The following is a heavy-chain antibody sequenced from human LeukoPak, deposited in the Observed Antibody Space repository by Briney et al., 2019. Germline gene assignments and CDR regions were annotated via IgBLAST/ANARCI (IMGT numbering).Heavy chain of an antibody. V-gene: IGHV4-34*01. CDR2: INHSGST. Sequence: PLETLSLTCAVYGGSFSGYYWSWIRQPPGKGLEWIGEINHSGSTNYNPSLKSRVTISVDTSKNQFSLKLSSVTAADTAVYYCAAPGGDSDYWGQGTLVTVSS. CDR1: GGSFSGYY. CDR3: AAPGGDSDY. D-gene: IGHD3-10*01. J-gene: IGHJ4*02.